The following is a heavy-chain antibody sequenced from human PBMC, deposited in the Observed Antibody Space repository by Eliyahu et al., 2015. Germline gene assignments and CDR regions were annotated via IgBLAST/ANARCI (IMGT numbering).Heavy chain of an antibody. CDR2: IYSGGST. V-gene: IGHV3-53*04. CDR1: GXTXSSNY. J-gene: IGHJ5*02. Sequence: EVQLVESGGGLVQPGGSLXLXXAASGXTXSSNYMSWVRQAPGKGLXWVSVIYSGGSTYYADSVKGRFTISRHNSKNTLYLQMNSLRAEDTAVYYCAHYCGGDCGHGWIDPWGQGTLVTVSS. CDR3: AHYCGGDCGHGWIDP. D-gene: IGHD2-21*02.